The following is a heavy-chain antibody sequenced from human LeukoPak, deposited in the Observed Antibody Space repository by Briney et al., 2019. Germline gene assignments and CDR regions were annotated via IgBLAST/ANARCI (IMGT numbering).Heavy chain of an antibody. CDR2: IDNDGNDI. CDR1: GFPFSSYW. CDR3: AKDRLWFGESLGY. Sequence: GGSLGLPWEASGFPFSSYWMHWVPQVPRKGLELVPRIDNDGNDIIYADSVKGRFTTSRDNAKNTLYLQMNSLRAEDTAVYYCAKDRLWFGESLGYWGQGTLVTVSS. D-gene: IGHD3-10*01. J-gene: IGHJ4*02. V-gene: IGHV3-74*01.